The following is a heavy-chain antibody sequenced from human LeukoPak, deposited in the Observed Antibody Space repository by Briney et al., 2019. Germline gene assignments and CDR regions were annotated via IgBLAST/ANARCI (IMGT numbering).Heavy chain of an antibody. CDR3: ARPQWFGVVSPAY. CDR1: GGSISSSSYY. D-gene: IGHD3-10*01. CDR2: IYYSGST. J-gene: IGHJ4*02. V-gene: IGHV4-39*01. Sequence: PSETLSLTCTVSGGSISSSSYYWGWIRQPPGKGLEWIGSIYYSGSTYYNPSLKSRVTISVDTSKNQFSLKLSSVTAADTAVYYCARPQWFGVVSPAYWGQGTLVTVSS.